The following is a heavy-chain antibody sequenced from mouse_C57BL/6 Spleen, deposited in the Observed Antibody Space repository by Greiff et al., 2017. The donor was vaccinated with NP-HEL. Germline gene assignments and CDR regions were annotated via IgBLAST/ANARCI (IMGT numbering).Heavy chain of an antibody. CDR3: ARSDYYGSSYAHYYAMDY. J-gene: IGHJ4*01. V-gene: IGHV1-80*01. CDR2: IYPGDGDT. D-gene: IGHD1-1*01. CDR1: GYAFSSYW. Sequence: VQLQQSGAELVKPGASVKISCKASGYAFSSYWMNWVKQRPGKGLEWIGQIYPGDGDTNYNGKFKGKATLTADKSSSTAYMQLSSLTSEDSAVYFCARSDYYGSSYAHYYAMDYWGQGTSVTVSS.